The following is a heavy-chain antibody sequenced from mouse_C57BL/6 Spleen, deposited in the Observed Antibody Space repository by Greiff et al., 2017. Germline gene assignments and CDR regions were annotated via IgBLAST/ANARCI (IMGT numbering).Heavy chain of an antibody. CDR1: GYTFTSYW. J-gene: IGHJ3*01. D-gene: IGHD1-1*01. V-gene: IGHV1-61*01. Sequence: VQLQQPGAELVRPGSSVKLSCKASGYTFTSYWMDWVKQRPGQGLEWIGNIYPSDSETHYNQKFKDKATLTVDKSSSTAYMQLSSLTSEDSAVYYCARGISYYGSSYKAYWGQGTLVTVSA. CDR2: IYPSDSET. CDR3: ARGISYYGSSYKAY.